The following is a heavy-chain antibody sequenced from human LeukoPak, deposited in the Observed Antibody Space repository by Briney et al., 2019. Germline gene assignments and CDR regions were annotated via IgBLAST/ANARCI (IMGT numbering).Heavy chain of an antibody. V-gene: IGHV1-24*01. CDR2: FDPEDGET. Sequence: ASVKVSCKVSGYTLTELSMHWVGQAPGKGLEWMGGFDPEDGETIYAQKFQGRVTMTEDTSTDTAYMELSSLRSEDTAVYYCARLYYYDSSGYYNDAFDIWGQGTMVTVSS. J-gene: IGHJ3*02. CDR3: ARLYYYDSSGYYNDAFDI. CDR1: GYTLTELS. D-gene: IGHD3-22*01.